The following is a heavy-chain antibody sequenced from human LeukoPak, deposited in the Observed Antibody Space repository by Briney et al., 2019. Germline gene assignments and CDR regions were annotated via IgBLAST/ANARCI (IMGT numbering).Heavy chain of an antibody. Sequence: GGSLRLSCAASGFTFSRSAMSRVRQAPGKGLEWDPVISGSGGSTYYADSVKGRFTIYKDNTKNTLYLHMKSLRAEDTAVYYCARSPSSGGDCYSFDYWGQGTLVTVSS. D-gene: IGHD2-21*02. CDR3: ARSPSSGGDCYSFDY. CDR1: GFTFSRSA. J-gene: IGHJ4*02. CDR2: ISGSGGST. V-gene: IGHV3-23*01.